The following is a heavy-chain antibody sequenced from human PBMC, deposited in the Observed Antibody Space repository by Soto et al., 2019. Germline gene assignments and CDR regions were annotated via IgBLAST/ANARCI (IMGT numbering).Heavy chain of an antibody. J-gene: IGHJ3*02. CDR1: GFTFGDYA. Sequence: GGSLRLSCTASGFTFGDYAMSWFRQAPGKGLEWVGFIRSKAYGGTTEYAASVKGRFTISRDDSKSIAYLQMNSLKTEDTAVYYCTREDYYGSGDDAFDIWGQGTMVTVSS. CDR3: TREDYYGSGDDAFDI. V-gene: IGHV3-49*03. CDR2: IRSKAYGGTT. D-gene: IGHD3-10*01.